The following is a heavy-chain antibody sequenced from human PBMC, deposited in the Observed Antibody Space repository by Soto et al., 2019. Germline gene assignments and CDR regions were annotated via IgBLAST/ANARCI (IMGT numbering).Heavy chain of an antibody. CDR1: GGSTSSSNW. J-gene: IGHJ3*02. D-gene: IGHD6-13*01. Sequence: PSETLSLTCTVSGGSTSSSNWWSWVRQPPGKGLEWIGEVYHSGSTNYNPSLQSRVTISVDKSENQFSLKMRSVTAEETAVYYCARGPSSSWYGGGAFDIWGQGTMVT. CDR2: VYHSGST. CDR3: ARGPSSSWYGGGAFDI. V-gene: IGHV4-4*02.